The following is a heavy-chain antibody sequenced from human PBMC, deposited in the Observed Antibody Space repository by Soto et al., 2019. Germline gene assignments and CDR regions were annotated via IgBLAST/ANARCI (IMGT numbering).Heavy chain of an antibody. CDR3: ARAPHYGGNRYYFDY. CDR1: GYTFTRNA. Sequence: ASVKVSCKASGYTFTRNAIHWVRQAPGQRLEWIGRIKAGNGDTKYSQKLQDRVTITRDTSASAAYMELSTLGSEDTSVYYCARAPHYGGNRYYFDYWGQGTLVTVSS. CDR2: IKAGNGDT. V-gene: IGHV1-3*01. D-gene: IGHD4-17*01. J-gene: IGHJ4*02.